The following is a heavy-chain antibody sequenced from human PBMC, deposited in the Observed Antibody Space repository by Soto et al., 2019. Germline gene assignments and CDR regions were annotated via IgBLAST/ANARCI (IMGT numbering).Heavy chain of an antibody. CDR2: IDPIGGNT. CDR3: VRGYCTSSASCEGDFQH. CDR1: GYTFTTYH. V-gene: IGHV1-46*01. Sequence: QVQLVQSGAEVKEPGASVKISCKASGYTFTTYHIHWVRQAPGQGLDWTGMIDPIGGNTGYARKCQXGXAXTXXTSTGTAYIEVTSLRFDDTAMYFCVRGYCTSSASCEGDFQHWGQGTLVTVSS. D-gene: IGHD2-2*01. J-gene: IGHJ1*01.